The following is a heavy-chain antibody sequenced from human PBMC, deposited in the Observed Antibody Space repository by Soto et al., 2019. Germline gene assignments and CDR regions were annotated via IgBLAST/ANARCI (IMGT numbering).Heavy chain of an antibody. V-gene: IGHV1-2*02. J-gene: IGHJ3*02. CDR2: VNPNSGGR. CDR3: ARGVDDAFDI. D-gene: IGHD2-2*01. Sequence: QGHLVQSGAEVKKPGASVKVSCKASGYTFIDYYLHWVRQAPGQGLEWMGWVNPNSGGRNYAQKFRGRVAMTSDASINTAYMEVTRLTPDDTAVFYCARGVDDAFDIWGQGTMVTVSS. CDR1: GYTFIDYY.